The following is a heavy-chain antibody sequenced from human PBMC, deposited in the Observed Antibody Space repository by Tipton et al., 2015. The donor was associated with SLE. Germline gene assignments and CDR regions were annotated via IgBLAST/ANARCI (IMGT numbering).Heavy chain of an antibody. CDR1: GYTFTGYY. V-gene: IGHV1-2*06. CDR3: ARSFFYDFWTDPSAMDV. J-gene: IGHJ6*02. CDR2: INPNSGGT. Sequence: QVQLVQSGAEVKKPGASVKVSCKASGYTFTGYYMHWVRQAPGQGLEWMGRINPNSGGTNYAQKFQGRVTMTRDTSISTAYMELSRQRSDDTAVYYCARSFFYDFWTDPSAMDVWGQGTTVSVSS. D-gene: IGHD3-3*01.